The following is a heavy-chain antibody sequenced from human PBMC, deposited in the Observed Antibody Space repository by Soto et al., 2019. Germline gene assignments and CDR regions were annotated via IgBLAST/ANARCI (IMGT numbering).Heavy chain of an antibody. Sequence: GGSLRLSCAASGFTFSSYGMHWVRQAPGKGLEWVAVIWYDGSNKYYADSVKGRFTISRDNSKNTLYLQMNSLRAEDTAVYYCASGMVVAATHYYCGMDVWGQGTTVTSP. D-gene: IGHD2-15*01. V-gene: IGHV3-33*01. CDR2: IWYDGSNK. J-gene: IGHJ6*02. CDR1: GFTFSSYG. CDR3: ASGMVVAATHYYCGMDV.